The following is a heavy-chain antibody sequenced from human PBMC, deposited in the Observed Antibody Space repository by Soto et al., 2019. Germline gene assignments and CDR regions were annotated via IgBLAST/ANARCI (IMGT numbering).Heavy chain of an antibody. D-gene: IGHD3-3*01. CDR2: ISAYNGNT. J-gene: IGHJ5*02. V-gene: IGHV1-18*01. CDR3: ARDPHSIFLSSGNWFDP. Sequence: ASVKVSCKASGYTFTSYGISWGRQAPGQGLEWMGWISAYNGNTNYAQKLQGRVTMTTDTSTSTAYMELRSLRSDDTAVYYCARDPHSIFLSSGNWFDPWGQGTLVTVSS. CDR1: GYTFTSYG.